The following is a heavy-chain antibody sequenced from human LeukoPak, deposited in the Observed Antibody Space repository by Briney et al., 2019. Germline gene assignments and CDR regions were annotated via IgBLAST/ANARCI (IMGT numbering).Heavy chain of an antibody. CDR2: ISADNGNT. J-gene: IGHJ4*02. CDR3: AREHSDSSGTVDY. D-gene: IGHD3-22*01. Sequence: ASVKVSCKPSGYTFTSYGISWGRQAPGQGLEWMGWISADNGNTKDAQKLQGRVTMTTDTSTSTAYMELRRLRSDDPAVYYCAREHSDSSGTVDYWGQGTLVTVSS. V-gene: IGHV1-18*01. CDR1: GYTFTSYG.